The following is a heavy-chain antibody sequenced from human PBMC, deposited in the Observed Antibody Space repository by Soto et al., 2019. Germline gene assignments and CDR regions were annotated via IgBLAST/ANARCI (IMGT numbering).Heavy chain of an antibody. Sequence: SVKVSCKASGGTFISYAISWVRQAPGQGREWMGGIIPIFGTANHAQKFQGRVTITADESTSTAYMELSSLRSEDTAVYYCARGGELWFGELLLPYNYYYCCGKDFWGQGTTVTVSS. V-gene: IGHV1-69*13. J-gene: IGHJ6*02. CDR3: ARGGELWFGELLLPYNYYYCCGKDF. CDR1: GGTFISYA. D-gene: IGHD3-10*01. CDR2: IIPIFGTA.